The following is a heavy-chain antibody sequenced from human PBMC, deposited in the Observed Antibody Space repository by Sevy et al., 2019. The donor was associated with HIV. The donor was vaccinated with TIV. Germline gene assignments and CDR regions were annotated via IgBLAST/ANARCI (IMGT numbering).Heavy chain of an antibody. J-gene: IGHJ4*02. D-gene: IGHD5-12*01. V-gene: IGHV4-59*01. CDR3: ARGDGYNCDY. Sequence: SETLSLTCTVSGGSISSYYWSWIRQPPGKGLEWIGYIYYSGSTNYNPSLKSRFTISVDTSKNQFSLKLSSVTAADTAVYYCARGDGYNCDYWGQGTLVTVSS. CDR1: GGSISSYY. CDR2: IYYSGST.